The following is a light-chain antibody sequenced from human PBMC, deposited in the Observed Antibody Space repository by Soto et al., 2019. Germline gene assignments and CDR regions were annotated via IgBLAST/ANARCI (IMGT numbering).Light chain of an antibody. V-gene: IGKV3-20*01. CDR2: GAS. Sequence: IVLTPSPGTLSLSPGERATLSCRASQSVSTSYLAWYQQKPGQAPRLLLYGASSRATGIPDRFSGSRSGADFTLIISRLEPEDFAVYYCQQYGSVPLTFGGGTKVEIK. CDR1: QSVSTSY. CDR3: QQYGSVPLT. J-gene: IGKJ4*01.